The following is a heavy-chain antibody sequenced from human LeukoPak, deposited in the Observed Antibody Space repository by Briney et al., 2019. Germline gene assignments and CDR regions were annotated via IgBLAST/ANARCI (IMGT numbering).Heavy chain of an antibody. CDR2: SYDGTNK. V-gene: IGHV3-30-3*01. J-gene: IGHJ6*03. Sequence: GGSLRLSCAASGFTFGNYVIHWVRQAPGKGLEWLAVSYDGTNKYYADSVKGRFTISRDHSQSTVDLQMNTLRGADTAVYYCVRSPTYYNMDVWGKGTTVNVS. CDR1: GFTFGNYV. CDR3: VRSPTYYNMDV.